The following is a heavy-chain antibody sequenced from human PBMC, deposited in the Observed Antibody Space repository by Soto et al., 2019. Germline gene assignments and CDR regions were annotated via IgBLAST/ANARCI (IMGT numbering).Heavy chain of an antibody. CDR2: IYYSGST. CDR3: AREGNYYYGSGSYYYPRFGMDA. J-gene: IGHJ6*02. D-gene: IGHD3-10*01. Sequence: PSETLSLTCTVSGGSISSYYWSWIRQPPGKGLEWIGYIYYSGSTNYNPSLKSRVTISVDTSKNQFSLKLSSVTAADTAVYYCAREGNYYYGSGSYYYPRFGMDAWGQGTKVTVYS. V-gene: IGHV4-59*01. CDR1: GGSISSYY.